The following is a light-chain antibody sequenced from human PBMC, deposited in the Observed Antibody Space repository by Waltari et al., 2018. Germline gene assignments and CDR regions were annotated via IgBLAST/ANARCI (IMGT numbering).Light chain of an antibody. Sequence: DIQMTQSPSSLSASVGDRVTISCRASQTISSYLNWYQQKPGKAPDLLIYGASGLQSGVPSRFSGRGSGTDFTLTISSLQPEDFATYYCQHSYSTPPYTFGQGTKLEIK. CDR1: QTISSY. CDR2: GAS. V-gene: IGKV1-39*01. CDR3: QHSYSTPPYT. J-gene: IGKJ2*01.